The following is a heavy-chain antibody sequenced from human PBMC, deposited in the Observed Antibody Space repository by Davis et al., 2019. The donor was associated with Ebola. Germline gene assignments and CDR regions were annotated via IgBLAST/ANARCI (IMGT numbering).Heavy chain of an antibody. D-gene: IGHD4-11*01. V-gene: IGHV3-53*01. CDR1: GFTVSSNY. CDR3: AREVRYYYGMDV. J-gene: IGHJ6*02. CDR2: IYSGGST. Sequence: GGSLRLSCAASGFTVSSNYMSWVRQAPGKGLEWVSVIYSGGSTYYGDSVKGRFTISRDNSKNTLYLQMNSLRAEDTAVYYCAREVRYYYGMDVWGQGTTVTVSS.